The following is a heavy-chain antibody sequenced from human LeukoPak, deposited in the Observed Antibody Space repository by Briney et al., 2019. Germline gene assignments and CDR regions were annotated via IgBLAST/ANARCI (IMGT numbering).Heavy chain of an antibody. D-gene: IGHD3-10*01. J-gene: IGHJ5*02. CDR3: AKAEELLLWFGEVWNWFDP. CDR1: GFTFSSYA. V-gene: IGHV3-23*01. CDR2: ISGSGGST. Sequence: GGSLRLSCAASGFTFSSYAMSWVRQAPGKGLEWVSAISGSGGSTYYADSVKGRFTISRDNSKNTLYLQMNSLRAEDTAVYYCAKAEELLLWFGEVWNWFDPWGQGTLVTVSS.